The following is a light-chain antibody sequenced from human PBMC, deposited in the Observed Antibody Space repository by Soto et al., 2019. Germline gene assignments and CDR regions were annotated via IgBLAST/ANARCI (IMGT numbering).Light chain of an antibody. Sequence: EIVVTQSPATLSLSPGERATLSCRTSQRFGSYLAWYQKKPGQAPRLLIYDASNMATGIPARFSGSGSGRDFTLTISSLEPEDFAVYYCQQRSNWPPLTFGGGTKVEIK. CDR1: QRFGSY. J-gene: IGKJ4*01. CDR3: QQRSNWPPLT. V-gene: IGKV3-11*02. CDR2: DAS.